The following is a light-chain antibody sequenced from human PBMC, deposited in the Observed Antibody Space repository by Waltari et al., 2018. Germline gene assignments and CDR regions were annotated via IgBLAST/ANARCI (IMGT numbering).Light chain of an antibody. CDR1: GPNIGINT. CDR3: AAWDDSLNGLS. CDR2: NDN. J-gene: IGLJ1*01. Sequence: QYVLTQPPSASGTHGQRATIPCSGSGPNIGINTVNWYQQLPGTAPKLLIYNDNQRPSGVPDRFSGSKSGSSASLAISGLQSDDEANYYCAAWDDSLNGLSFGTGTRVTVL. V-gene: IGLV1-44*01.